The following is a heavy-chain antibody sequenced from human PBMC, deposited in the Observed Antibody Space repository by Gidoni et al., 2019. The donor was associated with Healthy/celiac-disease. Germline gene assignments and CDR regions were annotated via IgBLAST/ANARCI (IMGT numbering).Heavy chain of an antibody. J-gene: IGHJ4*02. CDR2: IYTSGST. CDR3: ARELYYYDSSGYYYFDY. CDR1: GGHISSYY. V-gene: IGHV4-4*07. Sequence: QVQLQESGPGLVKPSEPLSLTCTVSGGHISSYYWSWIRQPAGKGLEWIGRIYTSGSTNYNPSLKSRVTMSVDTSKNQFSLKLSSVTAADTAVYYCARELYYYDSSGYYYFDYWGQGTLVTVSS. D-gene: IGHD3-22*01.